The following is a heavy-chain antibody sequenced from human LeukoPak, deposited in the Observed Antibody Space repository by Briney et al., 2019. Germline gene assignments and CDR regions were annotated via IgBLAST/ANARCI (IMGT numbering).Heavy chain of an antibody. CDR2: IYHSGST. CDR3: ARDPTLRDPFDY. CDR1: GYSISSGYY. Sequence: SETLSLTCTVSGYSISSGYYWGWIRQPPGKGLEWIGSIYHSGSTYYNPSLKSRVTISVDTPKNQFSLKLSSVTAADTAVYYCARDPTLRDPFDYWGQGTLVTVSS. V-gene: IGHV4-38-2*02. J-gene: IGHJ4*02.